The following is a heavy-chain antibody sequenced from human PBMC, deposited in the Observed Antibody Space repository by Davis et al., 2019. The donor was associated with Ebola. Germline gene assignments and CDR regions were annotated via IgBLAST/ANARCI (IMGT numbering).Heavy chain of an antibody. CDR3: ARGRWLAKQFDY. CDR2: MNHSGST. D-gene: IGHD6-19*01. Sequence: SETLSPTFAVYGGSFSGYYWSWHRLPPGKGLVWFGEMNHSGSTNYNPSLKSRVTISVDTSKNQFSLKLSSVTAADTAVYYCARGRWLAKQFDYWGQGTLVTVSS. V-gene: IGHV4-34*01. J-gene: IGHJ4*02. CDR1: GGSFSGYY.